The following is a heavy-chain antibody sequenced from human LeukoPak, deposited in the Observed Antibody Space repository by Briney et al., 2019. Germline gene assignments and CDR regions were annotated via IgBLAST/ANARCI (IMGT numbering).Heavy chain of an antibody. J-gene: IGHJ4*02. CDR1: GDSISSYY. CDR3: ARDHPWGYVVFNY. D-gene: IGHD2-21*01. Sequence: KSSETLSLTCTVSGDSISSYYWNWIRQPAGKGLEWIERIYTSGTTNYNPSLKSRVTMSVDTSKNQFSLNLSSVTAADTAVYYCARDHPWGYVVFNYWGQETLVTVSS. CDR2: IYTSGTT. V-gene: IGHV4-4*07.